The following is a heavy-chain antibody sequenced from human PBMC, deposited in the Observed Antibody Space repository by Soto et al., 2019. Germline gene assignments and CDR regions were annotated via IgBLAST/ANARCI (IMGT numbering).Heavy chain of an antibody. CDR2: ISYDGSNK. CDR1: GFTFSSYG. CDR3: AKSLRRVRPNDVTTLDY. Sequence: QVQLVESGGGVVQPGRSLRLSCAASGFTFSSYGMHWVRQAPGKGLEWVEVISYDGSNKYYADSVKGRFTISRDNSKNTLYLQMNSLRAEDTAVYYCAKSLRRVRPNDVTTLDYWGQVTLVTVSS. V-gene: IGHV3-30*18. J-gene: IGHJ4*02. D-gene: IGHD4-17*01.